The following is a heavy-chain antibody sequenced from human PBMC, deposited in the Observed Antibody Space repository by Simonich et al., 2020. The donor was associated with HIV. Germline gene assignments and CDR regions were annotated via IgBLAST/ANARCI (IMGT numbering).Heavy chain of an antibody. J-gene: IGHJ5*02. CDR1: GGSFSGYY. CDR3: ARGAPSVAAAREVWFDP. D-gene: IGHD6-25*01. V-gene: IGHV4-34*02. Sequence: QVQLQQWGAGLVKPSETLSLTCAVYGGSFSGYYWPGIRQPPGKGLEWIGEINHKGSTNYNPSLKSRAIISVEASKNQFSLKLRSVTAADTAVYYCARGAPSVAAAREVWFDPWGQGTLVTVSS. CDR2: INHKGST.